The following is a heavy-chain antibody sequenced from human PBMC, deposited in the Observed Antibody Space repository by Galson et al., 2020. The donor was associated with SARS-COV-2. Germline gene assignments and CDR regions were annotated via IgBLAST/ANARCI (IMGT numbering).Heavy chain of an antibody. J-gene: IGHJ4*02. V-gene: IGHV4-39*07. Sequence: SETLSLTCTVSGGSISSSSYYWGWIRQPPGKGLEWIGSIYYSGSTYYNPSLKSRVTISVDTSKNQFSLKLSSVTAADTAVYYCAREEAVAVAGTIDYWGQGTLVTVSS. CDR1: GGSISSSSYY. CDR3: AREEAVAVAGTIDY. CDR2: IYYSGST. D-gene: IGHD6-19*01.